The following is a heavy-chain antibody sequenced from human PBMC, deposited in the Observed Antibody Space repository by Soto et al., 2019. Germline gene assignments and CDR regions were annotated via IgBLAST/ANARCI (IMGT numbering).Heavy chain of an antibody. CDR2: IYYSGST. Sequence: QLQLQESGPGLVKPSETLSLTCTVSGGSISSSSYYWGWIRQPPGKGLEWIGRIYYSGSTYYNPSFKGRVTISVDTSKNQFFLKLSSVTAADTAVYYCATLWGQDWGQGTLVTVSS. J-gene: IGHJ4*02. D-gene: IGHD3-10*01. V-gene: IGHV4-39*01. CDR1: GGSISSSSYY. CDR3: ATLWGQD.